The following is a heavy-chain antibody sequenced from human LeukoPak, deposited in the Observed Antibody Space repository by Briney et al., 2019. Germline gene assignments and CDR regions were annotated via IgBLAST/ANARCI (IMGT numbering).Heavy chain of an antibody. Sequence: ASVKVSCKASGYTFTSYGISWVRQAPGQGLEWMGWISAYNGNTNYAQKLQGRVTMTTDTSTSTAYMELRSLRSDDTAVYYCARVIRSGSYYSYYYYMDVWGKGTTVTISS. CDR3: ARVIRSGSYYSYYYYMDV. J-gene: IGHJ6*03. CDR1: GYTFTSYG. D-gene: IGHD3-10*01. V-gene: IGHV1-18*01. CDR2: ISAYNGNT.